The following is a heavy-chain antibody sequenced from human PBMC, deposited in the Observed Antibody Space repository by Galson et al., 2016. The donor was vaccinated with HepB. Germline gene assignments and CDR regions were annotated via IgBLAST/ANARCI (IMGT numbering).Heavy chain of an antibody. Sequence: SLRLSCAASGFSFSLYDMHWVRQVTGKGLEWVSAIGTAPGDTNYLDSVKGRFTISRENADNSLYLQMNSLRPGDTAVYYCATGKSLWTTPWHYGLAVWGKGTTVTVSS. D-gene: IGHD4-17*01. CDR2: IGTAPGDT. V-gene: IGHV3-13*01. CDR1: GFSFSLYD. CDR3: ATGKSLWTTPWHYGLAV. J-gene: IGHJ6*04.